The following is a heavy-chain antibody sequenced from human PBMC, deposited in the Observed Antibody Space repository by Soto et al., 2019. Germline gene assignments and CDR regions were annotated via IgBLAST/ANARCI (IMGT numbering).Heavy chain of an antibody. CDR3: ARDLMIVATTSGRSAAFDI. D-gene: IGHD5-12*01. CDR1: GYTFTGYY. CDR2: INPNSGGT. V-gene: IGHV1-2*02. J-gene: IGHJ3*02. Sequence: QVQLVQSGAEVKKPGASVKVSCKASGYTFTGYYMHWVRQAPGQGLEWLGWINPNSGGTNYAQKLQGRVTMIRDTSIDTAYMELSRLRSDDTAVYYCARDLMIVATTSGRSAAFDIWGPGTMVSVSA.